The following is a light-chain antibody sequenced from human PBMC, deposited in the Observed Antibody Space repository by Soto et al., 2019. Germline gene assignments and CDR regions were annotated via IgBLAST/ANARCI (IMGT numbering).Light chain of an antibody. V-gene: IGKV1-5*03. CDR2: KAS. CDR3: QRYNSYTRT. CDR1: QSINNW. J-gene: IGKJ1*01. Sequence: DLQMTQSPSTLSASVGDRVTITCRASQSINNWLAWYQQKPGKAPKLLIYKASSLESGVPSRFSGSGYGTEFTLTISSLQPDDFATYYCQRYNSYTRTFGQGTRVEIK.